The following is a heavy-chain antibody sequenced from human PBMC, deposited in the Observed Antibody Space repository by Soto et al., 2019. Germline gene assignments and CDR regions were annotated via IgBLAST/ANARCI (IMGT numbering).Heavy chain of an antibody. Sequence: SETLSLTCTVSGGSISSGDYYWSWIRQPPGKGLEWIGYIYYSGSTYYNPSLKSRVTISVDTSKDQFSLKLSSVTAADTAVYYCARGVTIFGVVIHYYGMDVWGQGTTVTVSS. V-gene: IGHV4-30-4*01. CDR3: ARGVTIFGVVIHYYGMDV. J-gene: IGHJ6*02. D-gene: IGHD3-3*01. CDR1: GGSISSGDYY. CDR2: IYYSGST.